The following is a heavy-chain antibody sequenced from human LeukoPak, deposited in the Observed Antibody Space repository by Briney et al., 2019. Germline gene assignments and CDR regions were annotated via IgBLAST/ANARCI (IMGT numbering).Heavy chain of an antibody. Sequence: GGSLRLSCVASGFTFNNYWMTWVRQAPGKGLQWVANIKEDGSEKHYVDSVKGRFIISRDNAKNSLCLEMNSLRAEDTAVYYCARDWALDYWGQGTLVTVSS. V-gene: IGHV3-7*01. CDR1: GFTFNNYW. D-gene: IGHD7-27*01. CDR3: ARDWALDY. J-gene: IGHJ4*02. CDR2: IKEDGSEK.